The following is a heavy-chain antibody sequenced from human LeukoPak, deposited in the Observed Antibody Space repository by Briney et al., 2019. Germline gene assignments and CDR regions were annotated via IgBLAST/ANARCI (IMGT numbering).Heavy chain of an antibody. V-gene: IGHV3-21*04. CDR2: TTSSSSYI. J-gene: IGHJ4*02. Sequence: GGSLRLSCAASGFTFSSYNMNWVRQAPGKGLEWVSSTTSSSSYIYYADSVKGRFTISRDNAKNSVYLQMNSLRAEDTALYYCARDGGDCSGDSCYVDYWGQGTLVTVSS. CDR3: ARDGGDCSGDSCYVDY. CDR1: GFTFSSYN. D-gene: IGHD2-15*01.